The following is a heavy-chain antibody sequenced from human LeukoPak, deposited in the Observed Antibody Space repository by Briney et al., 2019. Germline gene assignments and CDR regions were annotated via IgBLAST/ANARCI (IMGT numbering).Heavy chain of an antibody. CDR3: ARGTYYYDSSGYYQNWFDP. CDR2: INPSGGST. CDR1: GYTFTSYY. J-gene: IGHJ5*02. D-gene: IGHD3-22*01. Sequence: ASVKVSCKASGYTFTSYYMHWVRQAPGQGLEWMGIINPSGGSTSYAQKFQGRVTMTRDTSISTAYMELSRLRSDDTAVYYCARGTYYYDSSGYYQNWFDPWGQGTLVTVSS. V-gene: IGHV1-46*01.